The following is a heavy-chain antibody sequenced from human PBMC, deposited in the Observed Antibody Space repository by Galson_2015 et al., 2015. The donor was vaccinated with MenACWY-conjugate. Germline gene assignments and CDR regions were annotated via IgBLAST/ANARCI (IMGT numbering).Heavy chain of an antibody. CDR2: ISSSSSYI. V-gene: IGHV3-21*01. D-gene: IGHD3-22*01. Sequence: SLRLSCAASGFTFSSYSMNWVRQAPGKGLEWVSSISSSSSYIYYADSVKGRFTISRDNAKNSLYLQTNSLRAEDTAVYYCARDGRYDSSGKPAYWGQGTLVTVSS. CDR3: ARDGRYDSSGKPAY. CDR1: GFTFSSYS. J-gene: IGHJ4*02.